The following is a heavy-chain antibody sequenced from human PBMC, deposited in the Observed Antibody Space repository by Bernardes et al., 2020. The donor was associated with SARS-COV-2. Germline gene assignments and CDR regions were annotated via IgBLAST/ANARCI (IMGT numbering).Heavy chain of an antibody. D-gene: IGHD2-21*01. J-gene: IGHJ6*02. CDR1: GDSISSDY. CDR2: VFNTATT. CDR3: ARAGKIMVPSWGLYDYKYAMDV. Sequence: SETLSLTCTVAGDSISSDYWAWIRQPPGKGLEWIGYVFNTATTNFNPSLKSRVTISVDTSKNQFSLKLTSVTAADTAVYYCARAGKIMVPSWGLYDYKYAMDVWGQGTTVTVSS. V-gene: IGHV4-59*01.